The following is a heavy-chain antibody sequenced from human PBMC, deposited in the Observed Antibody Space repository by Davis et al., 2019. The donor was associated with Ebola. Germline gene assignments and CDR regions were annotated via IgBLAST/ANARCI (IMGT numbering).Heavy chain of an antibody. CDR3: SERGSSV. D-gene: IGHD3-10*01. CDR2: IYYTGNA. CDR1: GVSISRHY. Sequence: PSETLSLTCTVSGVSISRHYLSWIRQPPGKRLEWIGSIYYTGNAYYNSSLASRATISVETSKNQFSLTLTSVTAADTAMYYCSERGSSVWGQGTLVTVSS. V-gene: IGHV4-59*03. J-gene: IGHJ4*02.